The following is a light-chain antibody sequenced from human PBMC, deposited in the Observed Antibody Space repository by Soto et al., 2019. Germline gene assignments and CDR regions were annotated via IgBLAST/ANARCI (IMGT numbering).Light chain of an antibody. V-gene: IGKV1-33*01. CDR1: QDINNF. CDR3: QQYDDLPLT. J-gene: IGKJ4*01. Sequence: DIQMTQSPSSLSASVGDRVTITCQASQDINNFLNWYQQKPGKAPKLLIYDASNLGTGDPSRFSGSGSGTDFTFTISSLQSEDIATYFCQQYDDLPLTFGGGTKVKIK. CDR2: DAS.